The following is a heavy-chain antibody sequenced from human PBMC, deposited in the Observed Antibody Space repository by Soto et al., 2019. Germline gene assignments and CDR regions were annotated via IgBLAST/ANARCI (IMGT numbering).Heavy chain of an antibody. CDR2: ISGSGGST. Sequence: GGSLRLSCAASGFPFNNYSMTWVRQAPGKGLEWVSAISGSGGSTYYADSVKGRFAISRDNSKNTLYLQMNSLRAEDTAVYYCAKGGARRGILEWSKNNWFDPWGQGTLVTVSS. V-gene: IGHV3-23*01. CDR1: GFPFNNYS. J-gene: IGHJ5*02. D-gene: IGHD3-3*01. CDR3: AKGGARRGILEWSKNNWFDP.